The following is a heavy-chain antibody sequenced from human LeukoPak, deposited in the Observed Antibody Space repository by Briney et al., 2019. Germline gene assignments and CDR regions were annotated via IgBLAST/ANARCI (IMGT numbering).Heavy chain of an antibody. Sequence: PGGSLRLSCAASGFTLRNYWMSWVRQAPGKGLEWVANIKQDGSEKYYVDSVKGRFTISRDNAKNSLYLQMNSLRAEDTAVYYCARWGVTTPHYWGQGTLVTVSS. J-gene: IGHJ4*02. D-gene: IGHD4-11*01. CDR1: GFTLRNYW. CDR2: IKQDGSEK. CDR3: ARWGVTTPHY. V-gene: IGHV3-7*05.